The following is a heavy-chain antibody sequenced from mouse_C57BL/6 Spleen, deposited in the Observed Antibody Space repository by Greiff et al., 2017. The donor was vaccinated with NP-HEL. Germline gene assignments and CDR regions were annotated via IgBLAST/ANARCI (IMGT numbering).Heavy chain of an antibody. CDR3: TRGYDGFAY. CDR2: IDPENGDT. V-gene: IGHV14-4*01. CDR1: GFNIKDDY. J-gene: IGHJ3*01. D-gene: IGHD2-2*01. Sequence: EVQLQQSGAELVRPGASVKLSCTASGFNIKDDYMHWVKQRPEQGLEWIGWIDPENGDTEYASKFQGKATITADTSSNTAYLQLSSLTSEDTAVYYCTRGYDGFAYWGQRTLVTVSA.